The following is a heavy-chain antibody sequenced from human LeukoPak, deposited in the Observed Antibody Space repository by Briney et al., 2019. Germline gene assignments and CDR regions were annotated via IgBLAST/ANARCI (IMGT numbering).Heavy chain of an antibody. CDR3: AMYSSSWYNYYYYFDY. D-gene: IGHD6-13*01. J-gene: IGHJ4*02. Sequence: GSLRLSCAASGFTFSSYAMSWVRQAPGKGLEWVSAISGSGGSTYYADSVKGRFTISRDNSKNTLYLQMNSLRAEDTAVYYCAMYSSSWYNYYYYFDYWGQGTLVTVSS. CDR1: GFTFSSYA. CDR2: ISGSGGST. V-gene: IGHV3-23*01.